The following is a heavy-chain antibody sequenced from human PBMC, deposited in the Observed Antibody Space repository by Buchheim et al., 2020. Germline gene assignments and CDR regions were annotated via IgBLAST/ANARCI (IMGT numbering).Heavy chain of an antibody. V-gene: IGHV3-23*01. CDR2: ISGSGGNT. Sequence: EVHLLESGGGLVQPGGSLRLSCVASGFTFGSYAMSWVRQAPGKGLEWVSTISGSGGNTYYADSVKGRSTISRDNSKNTLYLQMNSLRAEDTAVYYCAKDGTRAYNNYDYWGQGTL. D-gene: IGHD5-24*01. CDR3: AKDGTRAYNNYDY. CDR1: GFTFGSYA. J-gene: IGHJ4*02.